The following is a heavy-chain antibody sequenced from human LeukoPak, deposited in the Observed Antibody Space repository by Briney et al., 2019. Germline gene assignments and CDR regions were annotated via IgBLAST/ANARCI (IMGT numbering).Heavy chain of an antibody. V-gene: IGHV3-48*04. Sequence: GGSLRLSCAASGFTFSSYAMSWVRQAPGKGLEWLSYISKNGKTIYYADSVKGRFTISRDNARKSVYLQMNSLRAEDTAVYYCATTGLLGDIPWGQGTLVTVSS. CDR3: ATTGLLGDIP. J-gene: IGHJ5*02. CDR2: ISKNGKTI. D-gene: IGHD2-21*01. CDR1: GFTFSSYA.